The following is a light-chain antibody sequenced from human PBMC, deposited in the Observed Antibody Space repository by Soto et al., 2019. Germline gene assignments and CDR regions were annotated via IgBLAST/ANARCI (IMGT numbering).Light chain of an antibody. CDR1: QSVISTY. CDR3: QHYGSSVSP. CDR2: GAS. J-gene: IGKJ3*01. V-gene: IGKV3-20*01. Sequence: EIVLTQSPCTLSLSPGERATLSCRASQSVISTYLALYQQKPGQAPRLLIYGASSMATGIPDRFSGSGSGTDFHLTISRLEPQDLAVYYFQHYGSSVSPFVPGTKVDIK.